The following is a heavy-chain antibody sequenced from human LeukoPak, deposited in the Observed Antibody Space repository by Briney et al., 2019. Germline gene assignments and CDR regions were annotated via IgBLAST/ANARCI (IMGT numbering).Heavy chain of an antibody. CDR2: MNPNSGNT. J-gene: IGHJ4*02. D-gene: IGHD3-10*01. CDR1: GYTFTSYD. CDR3: ARRSAYGSGTYYVDY. V-gene: IGHV1-8*03. Sequence: EASVKVSCKASGYTFTSYDIDWVRQATGQGLEWMGWMNPNSGNTGYAQKFQGRVTITRNTSITTTYMELSSLRSEDTAVYYCARRSAYGSGTYYVDYWGQGTLVTVSS.